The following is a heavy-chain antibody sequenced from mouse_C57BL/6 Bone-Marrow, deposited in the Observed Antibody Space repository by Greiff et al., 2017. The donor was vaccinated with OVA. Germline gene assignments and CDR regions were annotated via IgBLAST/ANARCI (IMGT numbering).Heavy chain of an antibody. Sequence: EVHLVESGGGLVKPGGSLKLSCAASGFTFSDYGMHWVRQAPEKGLEWVAYISSGSSTIYYADTVKGRFPISRDNAKNTLFLQMTSLRSEDTAMYYCARPGGSSYYAMDYWGQGTSVTVSS. D-gene: IGHD1-1*01. CDR2: ISSGSSTI. V-gene: IGHV5-17*01. CDR1: GFTFSDYG. CDR3: ARPGGSSYYAMDY. J-gene: IGHJ4*01.